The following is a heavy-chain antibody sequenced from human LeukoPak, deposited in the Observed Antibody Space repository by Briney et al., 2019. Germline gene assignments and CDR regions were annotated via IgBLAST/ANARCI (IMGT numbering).Heavy chain of an antibody. CDR2: ITNSGSTS. CDR3: ARGSRRPSP. D-gene: IGHD1-26*01. J-gene: IGHJ5*02. V-gene: IGHV3-11*01. CDR1: GFIFSDYY. Sequence: SGGSLRLSCAASGFIFSDYYMSWIRQAPGKGLEWVSFITNSGSTSHYADSVKGRFTISRDNAKNSLYLQMNSLRAEDTAVYYCARGSRRPSPWGQGTLVTVSS.